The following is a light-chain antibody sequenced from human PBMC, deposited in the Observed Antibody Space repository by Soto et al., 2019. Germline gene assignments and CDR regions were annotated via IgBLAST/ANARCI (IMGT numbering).Light chain of an antibody. J-gene: IGKJ2*02. CDR3: QQSYSTPRT. CDR1: QTVGTNF. V-gene: IGKV3-20*01. Sequence: EIVLTQSPGTLSLSPGETATLSCRASQTVGTNFLAWYQQKPGQAPRLLMFGTSNRATDIPDRFGGSGSGTDFTLTISSLQPEDFATYYCQQSYSTPRTFGQGTKLEIK. CDR2: GTS.